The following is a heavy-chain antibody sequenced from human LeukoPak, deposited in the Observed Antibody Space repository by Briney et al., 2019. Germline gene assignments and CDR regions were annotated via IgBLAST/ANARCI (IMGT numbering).Heavy chain of an antibody. CDR1: GYTFTSYA. V-gene: IGHV1-2*02. J-gene: IGHJ3*02. CDR2: INPNSGGT. CDR3: ATGVNWNDANAAFDI. D-gene: IGHD1-20*01. Sequence: ASVKVSCKASGYTFTSYAMNWVRQAPGQGLEWMGWINPNSGGTNYAQKFQGRVTMTRDTSISTAYMELSRLRTDDTAVYYCATGVNWNDANAAFDIWGQGTMVTVSS.